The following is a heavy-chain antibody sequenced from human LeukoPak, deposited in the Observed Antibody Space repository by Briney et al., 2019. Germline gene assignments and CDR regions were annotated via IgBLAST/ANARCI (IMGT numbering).Heavy chain of an antibody. CDR1: GFTFSSYA. D-gene: IGHD1-1*01. V-gene: IGHV3-49*04. Sequence: QPGGSLRLSCAASGFTFSSYAMSWVRQAPGKGLEWLGFIRSKTYGGTTEYAASVNGRFTISRDDSKSIAYLQMSSLKTDDTAVYYCARGTYSFDYWGQGTLVTVSS. J-gene: IGHJ4*02. CDR2: IRSKTYGGTT. CDR3: ARGTYSFDY.